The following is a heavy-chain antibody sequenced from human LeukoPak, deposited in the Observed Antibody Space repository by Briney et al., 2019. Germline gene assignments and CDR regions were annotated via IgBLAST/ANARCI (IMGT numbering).Heavy chain of an antibody. CDR1: GGSISSGSYY. D-gene: IGHD2-15*01. J-gene: IGHJ4*02. CDR2: IYTSGST. V-gene: IGHV4-61*02. CDR3: AREGRWQLLDY. Sequence: SETLSLTCTVSGGSISSGSYYWSWIRQPAGKGLVWIGRIYTSGSTNYNPSFRSRVTISLDTSKNQFSLKVSSVTAADTAVYYCAREGRWQLLDYWGQGTLVTVSS.